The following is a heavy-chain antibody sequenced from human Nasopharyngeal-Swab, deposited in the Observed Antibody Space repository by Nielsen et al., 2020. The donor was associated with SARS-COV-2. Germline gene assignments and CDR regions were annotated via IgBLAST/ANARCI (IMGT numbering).Heavy chain of an antibody. CDR3: ARNGENAFDI. V-gene: IGHV4-59*01. CDR2: IYYSGST. CDR1: GGSISSYY. J-gene: IGHJ3*02. Sequence: SETLTLTCTVSGGSISSYYWSWIRQPPGKGLEWIGYIYYSGSTNYNPSLKSRVTISVDTSKNQFSLKLSSVTAADTAVYYCARNGENAFDIWGQGTMVTVSS. D-gene: IGHD1-1*01.